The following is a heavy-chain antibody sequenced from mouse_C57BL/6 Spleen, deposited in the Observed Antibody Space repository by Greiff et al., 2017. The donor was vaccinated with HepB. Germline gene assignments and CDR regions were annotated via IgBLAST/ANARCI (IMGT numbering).Heavy chain of an antibody. D-gene: IGHD3-1*01. V-gene: IGHV1-64*01. CDR1: GYTFTSYW. CDR3: ARRCRGAMDY. J-gene: IGHJ4*01. Sequence: QVQLQQPGAELVKPGASVKLSCKASGYTFTSYWMHWVKQRPGQGLEWIGMIHPNSGGTNYNEKFKSKATLTVDKSSSTAYMQLSSLTSEDSAVYYRARRCRGAMDYWGQGTSVTVSS. CDR2: IHPNSGGT.